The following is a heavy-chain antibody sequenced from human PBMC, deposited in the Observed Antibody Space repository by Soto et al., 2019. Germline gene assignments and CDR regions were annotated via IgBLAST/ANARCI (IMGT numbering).Heavy chain of an antibody. CDR1: GYTLTELS. V-gene: IGHV1-24*01. J-gene: IGHJ5*02. D-gene: IGHD2-2*01. Sequence: ASVKVSCKVSGYTLTELSMHWVRQAPGKGLEWMGGFDPEDGETIYAQKFQGRVTMTEDTSTDTAYMELSSLRSEDTAVYYCATGFCSSTSCSSDSFAPRGQGALVTLSS. CDR2: FDPEDGET. CDR3: ATGFCSSTSCSSDSFAP.